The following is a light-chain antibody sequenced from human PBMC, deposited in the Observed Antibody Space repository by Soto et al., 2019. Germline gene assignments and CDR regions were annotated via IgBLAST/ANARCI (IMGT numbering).Light chain of an antibody. V-gene: IGKV3D-11*02. Sequence: EIVFTNSPCTLSLSPGEGATLSCRASQSINTYLAWYQQKPGQAPRLLIYDASKRATGIPARFSGSGSGTNFTLTISSLEPEDFAVYYCQQRRSWQVTFGQGTRLEIK. J-gene: IGKJ5*01. CDR1: QSINTY. CDR2: DAS. CDR3: QQRRSWQVT.